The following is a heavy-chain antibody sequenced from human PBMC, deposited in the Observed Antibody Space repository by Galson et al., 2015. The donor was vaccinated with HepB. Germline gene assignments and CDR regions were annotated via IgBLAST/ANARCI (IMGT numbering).Heavy chain of an antibody. J-gene: IGHJ4*02. V-gene: IGHV5-51*03. CDR3: AKLVLGTDY. CDR1: GYSFTSYW. Sequence: QSGAEVKKPGESLKISGKGSGYSFTSYWIGWVRQIPGKGLEWMGIICPGASDTKYSPSFEGQVTISADKSINTVYLQWTSLKASDTAIYYCAKLVLGTDYWGQGTLVTVSS. CDR2: ICPGASDT. D-gene: IGHD7-27*01.